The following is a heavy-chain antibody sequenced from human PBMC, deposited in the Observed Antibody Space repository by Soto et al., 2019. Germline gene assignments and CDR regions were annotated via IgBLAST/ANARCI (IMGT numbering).Heavy chain of an antibody. J-gene: IGHJ4*02. D-gene: IGHD1-26*01. V-gene: IGHV4-31*03. CDR3: ARAGPIGIVGATAIDY. CDR2: IYYSGST. Sequence: SETLSLTCTVSGGSISSGGYCWSWIRQHPGKGLEWIGYIYYSGSTYYNPSLKSRVTISVDTSKNQFSLKLSSVTAADTAVYYCARAGPIGIVGATAIDYWGQGTLVTVSS. CDR1: GGSISSGGYC.